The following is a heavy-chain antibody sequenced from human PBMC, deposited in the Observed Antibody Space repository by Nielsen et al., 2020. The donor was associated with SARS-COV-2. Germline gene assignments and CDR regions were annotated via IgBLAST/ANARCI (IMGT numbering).Heavy chain of an antibody. V-gene: IGHV3-53*01. CDR1: DLTVSSHY. CDR3: VKAPIMLPLFRLDP. Sequence: GGSLRLSCAASDLTVSSHYMSWVRQAPGNGLEWISILYMGGDTHYSDSVKGRFTISRDNSKNTLSLQMKSLRAEDTALYYCVKAPIMLPLFRLDPWGQGTQVTVSS. CDR2: LYMGGDT. D-gene: IGHD2-8*01. J-gene: IGHJ5*02.